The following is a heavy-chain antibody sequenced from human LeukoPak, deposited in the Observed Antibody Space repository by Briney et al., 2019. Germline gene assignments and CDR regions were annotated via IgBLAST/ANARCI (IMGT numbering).Heavy chain of an antibody. V-gene: IGHV3-23*01. J-gene: IGHJ4*02. D-gene: IGHD3-22*01. CDR1: GFTFSSYA. CDR3: AKDRDITMIVVVYGLDFDY. Sequence: GGSLTLSCAASGFTFSSYAMSWVRQALGKGLEWVSAISGSGGSTYYADSVKGRFTISRDNSKNTLYLQMNSLRAKDTAVYYCAKDRDITMIVVVYGLDFDYWGQGTLVTVSS. CDR2: ISGSGGST.